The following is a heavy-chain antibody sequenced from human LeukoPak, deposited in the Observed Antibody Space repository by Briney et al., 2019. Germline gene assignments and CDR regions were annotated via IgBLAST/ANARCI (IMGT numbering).Heavy chain of an antibody. D-gene: IGHD3-3*01. CDR2: INGNSGDT. CDR1: GYTFTSYY. Sequence: ASVKVSCKASGYTFTSYYMHWVRQAPGQGLEWMGWINGNSGDTKYAQKFQGRVTMTRDTSISTAYMELSRLRSDDTAIYYCARVQTTGLLEWLYWGQGTLVTVSS. J-gene: IGHJ4*02. V-gene: IGHV1-2*02. CDR3: ARVQTTGLLEWLY.